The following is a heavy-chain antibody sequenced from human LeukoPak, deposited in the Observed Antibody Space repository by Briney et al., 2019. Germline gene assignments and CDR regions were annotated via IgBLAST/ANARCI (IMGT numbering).Heavy chain of an antibody. CDR1: GFTFSSSA. V-gene: IGHV3-23*01. D-gene: IGHD1-26*01. CDR2: ISGSGSNI. J-gene: IGHJ3*01. CDR3: AKAYSGSHRGAFDV. Sequence: GGSLRLSCAASGFTFSSSAMSWVRQAPGKGLECVSTISGSGSNIYYADSVQGRFTISRDNSKSTLYLKMNSLRADDTAVYYCAKAYSGSHRGAFDVWGQGTMVAVSS.